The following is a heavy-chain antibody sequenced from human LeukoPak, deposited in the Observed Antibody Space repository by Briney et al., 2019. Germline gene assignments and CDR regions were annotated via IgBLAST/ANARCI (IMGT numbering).Heavy chain of an antibody. CDR3: AKDPRSSMVRGKY. CDR1: GFTFSSYA. D-gene: IGHD3-10*01. J-gene: IGHJ4*02. CDR2: ISGSGGST. V-gene: IGHV3-23*01. Sequence: GGSLRLSCAASGFTFSSYAMSWVRQAPGKGLEWVSAISGSGGSTYYADSVKGRFTISRDNSKNTLYLQMNGLRAEDTAVYYCAKDPRSSMVRGKYWGQGTLVTVSS.